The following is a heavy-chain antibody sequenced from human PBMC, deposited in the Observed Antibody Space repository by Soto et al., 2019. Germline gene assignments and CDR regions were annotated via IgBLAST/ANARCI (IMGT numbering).Heavy chain of an antibody. CDR1: GFTFSSYG. D-gene: IGHD3-22*01. J-gene: IGHJ4*02. V-gene: IGHV3-30*18. Sequence: QVQLVESGGGVVQPGRSLRLSCAASGFTFSSYGMHWVRQAPGKGLEWVAVISYDGSNKYYADSVKGRFTISRDNSKNTLYLQMNSLRAEDTAVYYCAKDRENYYDSSGYYSEADYWGQGTLVTVSS. CDR3: AKDRENYYDSSGYYSEADY. CDR2: ISYDGSNK.